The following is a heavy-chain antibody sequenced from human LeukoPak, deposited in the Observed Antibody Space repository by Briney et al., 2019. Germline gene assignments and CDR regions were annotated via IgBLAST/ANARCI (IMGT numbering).Heavy chain of an antibody. D-gene: IGHD3-10*01. Sequence: ASVKVSCKASGYTFTGYYMHWVRQAPGQGLEWMGWINPNSGGTNYAQKFQGRVTMTRDTSISTAYMELSRLRSDDTAVYYCARFWALNGSGNGMDVWGQGTTVTVSS. V-gene: IGHV1-2*02. CDR1: GYTFTGYY. CDR2: INPNSGGT. J-gene: IGHJ6*02. CDR3: ARFWALNGSGNGMDV.